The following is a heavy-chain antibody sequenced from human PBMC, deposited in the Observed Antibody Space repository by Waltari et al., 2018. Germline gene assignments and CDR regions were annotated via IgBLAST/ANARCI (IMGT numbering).Heavy chain of an antibody. CDR1: GFRFSNYW. D-gene: IGHD6-6*01. V-gene: IGHV3-30*01. J-gene: IGHJ4*02. CDR2: ISYDGSNK. CDR3: ARALGASSSSDFDY. Sequence: EQLLESGGGLVQPGDSLRLSCAASGFRFSNYWMNWVRQAPGKGLEWVAVISYDGSNKYYADPVKGRFTISRDNSKNTLYLQMNSLRAEDTAVYYCARALGASSSSDFDYWGQGTLVTVSS.